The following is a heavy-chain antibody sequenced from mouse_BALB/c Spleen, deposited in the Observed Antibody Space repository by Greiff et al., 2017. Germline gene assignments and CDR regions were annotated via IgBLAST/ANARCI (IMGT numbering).Heavy chain of an antibody. J-gene: IGHJ4*01. D-gene: IGHD2-1*01. Sequence: VMLVESGPGLVAPSQSLSITCTVSGFSLTSYGVHWVRQPPGKGLEWLGVIWAGGSTNYNSALMSRLSISKDNSKSQVFLKMNSLQTDDTAMYYCARVIYYGNYEAMDYWGQGTSVTVSS. CDR3: ARVIYYGNYEAMDY. CDR1: GFSLTSYG. V-gene: IGHV2-9*02. CDR2: IWAGGST.